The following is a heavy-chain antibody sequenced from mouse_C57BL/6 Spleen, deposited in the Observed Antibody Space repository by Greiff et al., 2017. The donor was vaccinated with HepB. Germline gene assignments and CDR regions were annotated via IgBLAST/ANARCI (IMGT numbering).Heavy chain of an antibody. CDR1: GYTFTDYE. J-gene: IGHJ2*01. CDR3: TRGPYGNSPFDY. D-gene: IGHD1-1*01. V-gene: IGHV1-15*01. CDR2: IDPETGGT. Sequence: VQLQQSGAELVRPGASVTLSCKASGYTFTDYEMHWVKQTPVHGLEWIGAIDPETGGTAYNQKFKGKAILTADKSSSTAYMELRSLTSEDSAVYYCTRGPYGNSPFDYWGQGTTLTVSS.